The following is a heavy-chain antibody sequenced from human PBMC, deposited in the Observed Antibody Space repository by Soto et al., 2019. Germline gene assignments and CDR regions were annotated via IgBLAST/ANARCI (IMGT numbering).Heavy chain of an antibody. J-gene: IGHJ6*02. Sequence: ASVKVSCKASGYTFTSYGISWVRQAPGQGLEWMGWISAYNGNTNYAQKLQGRVTMTTDTSTSTAYMELRSLRSDDTAVYYCARDLIGYCSSTSCSNYYYGMDVSGQGTKGTVS. V-gene: IGHV1-18*04. CDR1: GYTFTSYG. CDR3: ARDLIGYCSSTSCSNYYYGMDV. D-gene: IGHD2-2*01. CDR2: ISAYNGNT.